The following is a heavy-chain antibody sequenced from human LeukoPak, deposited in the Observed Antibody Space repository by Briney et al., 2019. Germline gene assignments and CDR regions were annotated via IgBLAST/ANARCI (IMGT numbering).Heavy chain of an antibody. V-gene: IGHV3-74*01. CDR2: INSDGSST. CDR3: ASKVYCGGDCYSGVDY. CDR1: GFTFSSYW. J-gene: IGHJ4*02. Sequence: GGSLRLSCAASGFTFSSYWMHWVRQAPGKGLVWVSRINSDGSSTSYADSVKGRFTTSRDNAKNTLYLQMNSLRAEDTAVYYCASKVYCGGDCYSGVDYWGQGTLVTVSS. D-gene: IGHD2-21*01.